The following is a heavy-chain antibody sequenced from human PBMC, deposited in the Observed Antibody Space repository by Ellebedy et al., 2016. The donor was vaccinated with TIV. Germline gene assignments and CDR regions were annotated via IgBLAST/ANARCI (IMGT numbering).Heavy chain of an antibody. J-gene: IGHJ6*02. CDR1: GGSISSYS. D-gene: IGHD3-10*01. Sequence: MPSETLSLTCTVSGGSISSYSWSWIRQPPGKGLEWIGYIYYSGSTNYNPSLKSRVTISVATSKNQFSLKLSSVTAADTAVYYCARVFTMVRSYGMDVWGQGTTVTVSS. CDR2: IYYSGST. CDR3: ARVFTMVRSYGMDV. V-gene: IGHV4-59*01.